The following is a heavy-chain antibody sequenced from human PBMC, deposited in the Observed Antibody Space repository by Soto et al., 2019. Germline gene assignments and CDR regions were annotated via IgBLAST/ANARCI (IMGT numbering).Heavy chain of an antibody. D-gene: IGHD2-2*01. CDR1: GGSISSGDYY. Sequence: QVQLQESGPGLVKPSQTLSLTCTVSGGSISSGDYYWSWIRQPPGKGLEWIGYIYYSGSTYYNPSLKSRITISVNTAKNQFPLKLSSVSAADTAVYHCARAYQGHDAFDIWGQGTMVTVSS. J-gene: IGHJ3*02. CDR3: ARAYQGHDAFDI. CDR2: IYYSGST. V-gene: IGHV4-30-4*01.